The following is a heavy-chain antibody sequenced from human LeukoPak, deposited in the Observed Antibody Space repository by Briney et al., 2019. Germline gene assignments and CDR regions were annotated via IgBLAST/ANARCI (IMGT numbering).Heavy chain of an antibody. Sequence: PSETLSLTCTVSGGSISRNYYWGWIRQPPGKGLEWIGSRSYSGSTSYNPSLKTRVSISLDTSKNQFSLQLSSVTAADTAVYYCARLEYSGYDYEDSFDPWGQGTLVTVSS. CDR3: ARLEYSGYDYEDSFDP. D-gene: IGHD5-12*01. CDR1: GGSISRNYY. J-gene: IGHJ5*02. V-gene: IGHV4-39*01. CDR2: RSYSGST.